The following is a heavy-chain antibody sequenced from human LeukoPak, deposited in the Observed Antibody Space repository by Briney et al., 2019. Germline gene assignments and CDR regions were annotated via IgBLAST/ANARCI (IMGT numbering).Heavy chain of an antibody. CDR1: GFTFSSYE. Sequence: GGSLRLSCAASGFTFSSYEMNWVRQAPGKGLEWVSYISGSGRTIYYANSVKGRFTISRDNAKNSLYLQMNSLRAEDTAVYYCAELGITMIGGVWGKGTTVTISS. J-gene: IGHJ6*04. D-gene: IGHD3-10*02. V-gene: IGHV3-48*03. CDR3: AELGITMIGGV. CDR2: ISGSGRTI.